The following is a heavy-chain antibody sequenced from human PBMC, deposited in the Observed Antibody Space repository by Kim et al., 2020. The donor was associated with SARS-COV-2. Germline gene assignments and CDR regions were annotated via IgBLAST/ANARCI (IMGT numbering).Heavy chain of an antibody. D-gene: IGHD3-16*02. V-gene: IGHV1-2*02. CDR2: ITPSTGGT. CDR1: GYIFTGFH. Sequence: ASVKVSCKASGYIFTGFHIHWVRQAPGQGLEWMGSITPSTGGTYTAQKFEGRVTMTRDTSINTAYLELSGLTSDDTALYYCARMFYSYGTEDGMDVWGQGPTVTVSS. CDR3: ARMFYSYGTEDGMDV. J-gene: IGHJ6*02.